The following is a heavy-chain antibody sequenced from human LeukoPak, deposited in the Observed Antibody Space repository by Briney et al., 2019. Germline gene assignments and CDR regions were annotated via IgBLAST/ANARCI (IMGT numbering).Heavy chain of an antibody. D-gene: IGHD3-22*01. CDR1: GYTLTGYY. Sequence: ASVTVSCKASGYTLTGYYMHWVRQAPGQGLEWMGWINPYSCGTNYAQKFQGRVTMTRDTSISTAYMELSRLRSDDTAVYYCARDIRPRGYYDSSGYYYDYWGQGHLVTVSS. J-gene: IGHJ4*02. CDR2: INPYSCGT. V-gene: IGHV1-2*02. CDR3: ARDIRPRGYYDSSGYYYDY.